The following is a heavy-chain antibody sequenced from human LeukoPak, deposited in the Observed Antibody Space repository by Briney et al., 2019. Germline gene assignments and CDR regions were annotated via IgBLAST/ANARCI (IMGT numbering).Heavy chain of an antibody. Sequence: SETLSLTCTVSGGSISSGGYYWSWIRQHPGKGLEWIGYIYYRGSTYYNPSLKSRLTISVDTSKNQFSLKLSSVTAADTAVYYCAGTGYYYYYMDVWGKGTTVTVSS. V-gene: IGHV4-31*02. CDR1: GGSISSGGYY. CDR2: IYYRGST. CDR3: AGTGYYYYYMDV. J-gene: IGHJ6*03.